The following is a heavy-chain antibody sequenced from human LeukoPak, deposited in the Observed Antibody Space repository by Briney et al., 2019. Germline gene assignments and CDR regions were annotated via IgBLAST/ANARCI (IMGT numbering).Heavy chain of an antibody. CDR3: ARTITMIVVVTDPDAFDI. CDR1: GYTFTSYG. Sequence: GASVKVSFKASGYTFTSYGISWVRQAPGQGLEWMGWISAYNGNTNYAQKLQGRVTMTTDTSTSTAYMELRSLRSDDTAVYYCARTITMIVVVTDPDAFDIWGQGTMATVSS. J-gene: IGHJ3*02. D-gene: IGHD3-22*01. CDR2: ISAYNGNT. V-gene: IGHV1-18*01.